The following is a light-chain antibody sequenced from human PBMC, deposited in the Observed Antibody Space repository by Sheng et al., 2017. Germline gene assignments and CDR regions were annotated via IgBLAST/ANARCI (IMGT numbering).Light chain of an antibody. CDR1: NIGSKG. CDR2: DDS. J-gene: IGLJ3*02. Sequence: SYVLTQPPSVSVAPGKTATVTCGGDNIGSKGVHWYQQKPGQAPVLVVYDDSDRPSGIPERFSGSNSGNTAALTISRVEAADEADYYCQVWDSSRDQGVFGGRDQSDRP. V-gene: IGLV3-21*01. CDR3: QVWDSSRDQGV.